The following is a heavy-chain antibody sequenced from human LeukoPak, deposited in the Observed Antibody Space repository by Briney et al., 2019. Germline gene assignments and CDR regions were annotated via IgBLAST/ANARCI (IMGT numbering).Heavy chain of an antibody. D-gene: IGHD2-15*01. CDR1: GFTFSSYA. V-gene: IGHV3-23*01. CDR3: ARDGRYCSGGSCYHNWFDP. Sequence: PGGSLRLSCAASGFTFSSYAMSWVRQAPGKGLEWVSTISGSGGSTYYADSVKGRFTISRDNSKNTLYLQMNSLRAEDTAVYYCARDGRYCSGGSCYHNWFDPWGQGTLVTVSS. J-gene: IGHJ5*02. CDR2: ISGSGGST.